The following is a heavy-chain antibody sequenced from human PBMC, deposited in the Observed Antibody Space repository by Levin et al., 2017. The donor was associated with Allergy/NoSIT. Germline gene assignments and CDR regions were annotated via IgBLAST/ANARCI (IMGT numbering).Heavy chain of an antibody. D-gene: IGHD3-10*01. CDR2: ISGSGGST. CDR1: GFTFSSYA. Sequence: GGSLRLSCAASGFTFSSYAMSWVRQAPGKGLEWVSAISGSGGSTYYADSVKGRFTISRDNSKNTLYLQMNSLRAEDTAVYYCTHPPRGPFDYWGQGTLVTVSS. V-gene: IGHV3-23*01. CDR3: THPPRGPFDY. J-gene: IGHJ4*02.